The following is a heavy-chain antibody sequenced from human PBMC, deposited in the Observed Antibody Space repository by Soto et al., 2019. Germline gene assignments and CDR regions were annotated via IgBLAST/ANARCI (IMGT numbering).Heavy chain of an antibody. CDR1: GYSFTSYW. J-gene: IGHJ3*02. Sequence: PGESLKISCKGSGYSFTSYWIGWVRQMPGKGLEWRGIIYPGDSDTRYSPSFQGQVTISADKSISTAYLQWSSLKASDTAMYYCARPRINRLWGHAFDIWGQGTMVTVSS. V-gene: IGHV5-51*01. D-gene: IGHD3-16*01. CDR2: IYPGDSDT. CDR3: ARPRINRLWGHAFDI.